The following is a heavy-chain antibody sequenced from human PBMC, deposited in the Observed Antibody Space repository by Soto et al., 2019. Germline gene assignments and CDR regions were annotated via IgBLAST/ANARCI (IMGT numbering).Heavy chain of an antibody. Sequence: GGVLSLSCAASGCNFSSYAMSWVRPAPGKGLEWVSAISGSGGSTYYADSVKGRFTISRDNSKNTLYLQMNSLRAEDTAVYYCAKAXTILRFLEWLKPFDYWGQGTLVTVSS. CDR3: AKAXTILRFLEWLKPFDY. CDR2: ISGSGGST. J-gene: IGHJ4*02. V-gene: IGHV3-23*01. D-gene: IGHD3-3*01. CDR1: GCNFSSYA.